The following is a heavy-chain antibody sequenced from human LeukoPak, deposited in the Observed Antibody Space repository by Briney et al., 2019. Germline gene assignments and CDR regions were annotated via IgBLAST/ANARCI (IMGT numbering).Heavy chain of an antibody. CDR2: ISAYNGNT. D-gene: IGHD2-2*01. J-gene: IGHJ4*02. Sequence: ASVKVSCKASGYTFTSYGISWVRQAPGQGLEWMGWISAYNGNTNYAQKLQGRVTMTTDTSTSTAYMELRSLRSDDTAVYYCARQSCSSTSCFFDYWGQGTLVTVSS. CDR3: ARQSCSSTSCFFDY. V-gene: IGHV1-18*01. CDR1: GYTFTSYG.